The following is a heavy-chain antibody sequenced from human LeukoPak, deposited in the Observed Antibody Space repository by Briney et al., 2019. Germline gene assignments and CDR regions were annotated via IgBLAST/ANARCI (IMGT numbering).Heavy chain of an antibody. D-gene: IGHD4-17*01. CDR2: IIPIFGTA. CDR3: ATDDYGDCGDY. CDR1: GGTFSSYA. J-gene: IGHJ4*02. V-gene: IGHV1-69*13. Sequence: ASVTVSCKASGGTFSSYAISWVRQAPGQGLEWMGGIIPIFGTANYAQKFQGRVTITADESTSTAYMELSSLRSEDTAVYYCATDDYGDCGDYWGQGTLVTVSS.